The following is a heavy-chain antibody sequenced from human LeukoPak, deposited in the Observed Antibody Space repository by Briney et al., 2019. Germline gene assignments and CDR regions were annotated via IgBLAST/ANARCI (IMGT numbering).Heavy chain of an antibody. CDR2: INPNSGDT. CDR3: GRDVRHTYDY. CDR1: GHTFTGYF. Sequence: GASVKVSCKASGHTFTGYFMHWVRQGPGQGFEWMGWINPNSGDTNYAQKFQGRVSMTRDTSISTVYMELSSLRSDDTAVYYCGRDVRHTYDYWGQGTLVTVSS. D-gene: IGHD3-10*02. J-gene: IGHJ4*02. V-gene: IGHV1-2*02.